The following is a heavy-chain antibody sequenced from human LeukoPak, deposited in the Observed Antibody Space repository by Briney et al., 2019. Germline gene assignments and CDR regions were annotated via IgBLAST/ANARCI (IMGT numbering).Heavy chain of an antibody. CDR2: IIPILGIA. Sequence: ASVKVSCKASGGTFSSYAISWVRQAPAQGLEWMGRIIPILGIANYAQKFQGRVTITADKSTSTAYMELSSLRSEDTAVYYCARDRSWFGEFGYWGQGTLVTVSS. CDR3: ARDRSWFGEFGY. CDR1: GGTFSSYA. J-gene: IGHJ4*02. D-gene: IGHD3-10*01. V-gene: IGHV1-69*04.